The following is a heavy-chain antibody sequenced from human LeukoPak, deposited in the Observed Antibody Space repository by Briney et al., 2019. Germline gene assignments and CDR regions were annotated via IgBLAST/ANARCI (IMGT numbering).Heavy chain of an antibody. CDR3: ARVWRYCRGTSCYALDY. D-gene: IGHD2-2*01. CDR2: INTDGSTT. V-gene: IGHV3-74*01. Sequence: GGSLRLSCAASGFTFSGYWMHWVRQAPGKGLVWVSHINTDGSTTTYADSVKGRFTISRDNAKNTLYLQMNSLRAEDTALYYCARVWRYCRGTSCYALDYWGQGTLVTVSS. CDR1: GFTFSGYW. J-gene: IGHJ4*02.